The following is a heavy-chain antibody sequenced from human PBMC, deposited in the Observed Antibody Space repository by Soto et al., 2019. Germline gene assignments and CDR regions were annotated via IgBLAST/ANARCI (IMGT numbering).Heavy chain of an antibody. J-gene: IGHJ4*02. CDR1: GFTFSDHY. Sequence: EAQLVESGGGLVQPGGSLRLSCAVSGFTFSDHYMDWVRQAPGKGLEWVGRIRNRANSYTTEYAASVKGRFTISRDDSKNSLYLQMNSLKTEDTAMYYCGIRGTSGSVGLDYWGQGTLVTVSS. CDR3: GIRGTSGSVGLDY. D-gene: IGHD1-26*01. CDR2: IRNRANSYTT. V-gene: IGHV3-72*01.